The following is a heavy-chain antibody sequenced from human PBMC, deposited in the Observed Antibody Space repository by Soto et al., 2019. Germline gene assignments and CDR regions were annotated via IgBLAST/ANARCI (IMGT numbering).Heavy chain of an antibody. V-gene: IGHV1-69*13. J-gene: IGHJ6*02. Sequence: ASVKVSCKASGGTFSSYAISWVRQAPGQGLEWMGGIIPIFGTANYAQKFQGRVTITADESTSTAYMELSSLRSEDTAVYYCARDREGYSCGYYYYYGMDVWGQGTTVTVSS. CDR3: ARDREGYSCGYYYYYGMDV. CDR1: GGTFSSYA. CDR2: IIPIFGTA. D-gene: IGHD5-18*01.